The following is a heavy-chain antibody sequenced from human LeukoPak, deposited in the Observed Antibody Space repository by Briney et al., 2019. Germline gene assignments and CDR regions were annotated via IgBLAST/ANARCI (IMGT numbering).Heavy chain of an antibody. Sequence: PGGSLRLSCAASGFTFDDYAMHWVRQAPGKGLEWVSGISWNSGSIGYADSVKGRFTISRDNAKNSLYLQMNSLRAEDTALYYCAKDLYGSGSYYNSKPPSFDYWGQGTLVTVSS. CDR3: AKDLYGSGSYYNSKPPSFDY. CDR2: ISWNSGSI. J-gene: IGHJ4*02. D-gene: IGHD3-10*01. CDR1: GFTFDDYA. V-gene: IGHV3-9*01.